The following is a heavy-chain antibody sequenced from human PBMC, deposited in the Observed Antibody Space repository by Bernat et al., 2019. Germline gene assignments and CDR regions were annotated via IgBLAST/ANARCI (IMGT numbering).Heavy chain of an antibody. CDR2: ITRDGSST. CDR1: GFSFSTYW. J-gene: IGHJ6*04. V-gene: IGHV3-74*01. Sequence: EVQLVESGGGLVQPGGSLRLSCVASGFSFSTYWMHWVRQLPGKGLVWVSRITRDGSSTTYADSVKGRFTISRDNAKNTLYLQMNSLRAEDTAVYYCARISPSYYYYGLDVWGTGTTVTVSS. CDR3: ARISPSYYYYGLDV.